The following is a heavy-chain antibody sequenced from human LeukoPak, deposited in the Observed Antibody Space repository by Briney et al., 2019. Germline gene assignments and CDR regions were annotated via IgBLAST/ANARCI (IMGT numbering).Heavy chain of an antibody. CDR1: GGSISSGGYY. CDR2: IYYSGST. V-gene: IGHV4-31*03. Sequence: KPSQTLSLTCTVSGGSISSGGYYWNWIRQHPGKGLEWIGYIYYSGSTYYNPSLKSRVTISVDTSKNQFSLKLSSETAADTAVYYCARASDYYDSSGYRYDAFDIWGQGTMVTVSS. D-gene: IGHD3-22*01. J-gene: IGHJ3*02. CDR3: ARASDYYDSSGYRYDAFDI.